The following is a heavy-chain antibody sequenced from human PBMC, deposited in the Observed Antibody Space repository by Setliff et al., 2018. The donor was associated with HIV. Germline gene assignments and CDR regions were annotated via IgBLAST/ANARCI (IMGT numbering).Heavy chain of an antibody. V-gene: IGHV4-61*02. Sequence: PSETLSLTCTVSGGSISGGNYFWSWTRQSAGKGLEWIVRTHIRGNTNYNPPLTSPVTMSIDMPKNQVSLKISSVTAADTAIYYCARDRTIGMSEHWWFDLWGQGTQVTVSS. CDR2: THIRGNT. D-gene: IGHD1-1*01. J-gene: IGHJ5*02. CDR1: GGSISGGNYF. CDR3: ARDRTIGMSEHWWFDL.